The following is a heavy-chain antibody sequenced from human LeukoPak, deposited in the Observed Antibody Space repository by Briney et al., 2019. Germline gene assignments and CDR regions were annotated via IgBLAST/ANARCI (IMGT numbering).Heavy chain of an antibody. CDR1: GFTFSTYS. Sequence: PGGSLRLSCAASGFTFSTYSVNWVRQAPGKGLEWVSSISTSSNYIYYADSVKGRFTISRDNAKNSLYLQMNSLRAEDTAVYYCARGWTGSCCGDSWGQGTLVTVSS. D-gene: IGHD2-15*01. J-gene: IGHJ4*02. CDR2: ISTSSNYI. V-gene: IGHV3-21*01. CDR3: ARGWTGSCCGDS.